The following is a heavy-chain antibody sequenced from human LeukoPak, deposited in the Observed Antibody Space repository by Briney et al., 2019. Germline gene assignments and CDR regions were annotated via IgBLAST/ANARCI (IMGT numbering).Heavy chain of an antibody. CDR3: ARGYYDSSGYYYLDY. D-gene: IGHD3-22*01. J-gene: IGHJ4*02. V-gene: IGHV4-30-2*01. CDR2: IYHSGST. CDR1: GGSISSGGYS. Sequence: PSETLSLTCAASGGSISSGGYSWSWIRRPPGKGLEWIGYIYHSGSTYYNPSLKSRVTISVDRSKNQFSLKLSSVTAADTAVYYCARGYYDSSGYYYLDYWGQGTLVTVSS.